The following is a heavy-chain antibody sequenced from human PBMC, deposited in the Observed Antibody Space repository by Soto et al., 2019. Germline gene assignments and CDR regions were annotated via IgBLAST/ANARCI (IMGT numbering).Heavy chain of an antibody. Sequence: SETLSLTCNVSGASISNYYWNWVRQAPGRGLEWIAFTHSTWSPNYNPSLKSRVTVSVDASKNQFSLRLSSVTAADTAIYYCARGAHLSLHYYYMDVWGKGTTVTVSS. CDR3: ARGAHLSLHYYYMDV. CDR1: GASISNYY. CDR2: THSTWSP. V-gene: IGHV4-59*01. J-gene: IGHJ6*03.